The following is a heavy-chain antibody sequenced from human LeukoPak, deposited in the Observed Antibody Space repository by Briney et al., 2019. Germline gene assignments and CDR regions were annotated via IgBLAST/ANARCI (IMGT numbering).Heavy chain of an antibody. D-gene: IGHD3-22*01. CDR1: GYSISSGYY. CDR3: ARDGYYYDSSGYGLDY. V-gene: IGHV4-4*07. J-gene: IGHJ4*02. Sequence: SETLSLTCTVSGYSISSGYYWGWIRQPAGKGLEWIGRIYTSGSTNYNPSLKSRVTMSVDTSKNQFSLKLSSVTAADTAVYYCARDGYYYDSSGYGLDYWGQGTLVTVSS. CDR2: IYTSGST.